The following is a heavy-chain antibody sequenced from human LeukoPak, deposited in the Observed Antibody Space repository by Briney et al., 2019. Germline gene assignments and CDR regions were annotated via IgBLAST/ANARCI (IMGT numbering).Heavy chain of an antibody. CDR1: GFTFSSYW. CDR2: INNDGSST. Sequence: GGSLRLSCAASGFTFSSYWMHWVRQAPGKGLVWVSHINNDGSSTTYADSVKGRFSISRDNAKNSLYLHMNSLRAEDTAVYYCARGDEYTTSPWGQGTLVTVSS. D-gene: IGHD2-2*02. J-gene: IGHJ4*02. CDR3: ARGDEYTTSP. V-gene: IGHV3-74*01.